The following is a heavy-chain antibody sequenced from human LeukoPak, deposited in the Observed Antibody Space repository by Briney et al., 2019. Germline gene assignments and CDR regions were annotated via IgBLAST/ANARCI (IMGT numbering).Heavy chain of an antibody. D-gene: IGHD2/OR15-2a*01. V-gene: IGHV3-73*01. CDR2: IRTRSNKYGT. J-gene: IGHJ4*02. CDR1: RFPFSSSA. Sequence: AGGSLKLSCTSCRFPFSSSALHWVRQASRKGLEWVGRIRTRSNKYGTAYSAPVKGRLTISRDDSKNMAFLQMGGLKDEDTAIYYCSSYETDVFYANFWGQGTLVSVSP. CDR3: SSYETDVFYANF.